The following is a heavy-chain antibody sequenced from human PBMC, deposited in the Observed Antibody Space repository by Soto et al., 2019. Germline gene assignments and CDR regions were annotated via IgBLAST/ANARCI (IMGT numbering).Heavy chain of an antibody. D-gene: IGHD3-22*01. CDR2: IVVGSGNT. CDR1: GFTFTSSA. V-gene: IGHV1-58*01. CDR3: AADLNGGYYDSSGYPDNFAY. Sequence: SVKVSCKASGFTFTSSAVQWVRQARGQRLEWIGWIVVGSGNTNYAQKFQERVTITRDMSTSTAYMELSSLRSEDTAVYYCAADLNGGYYDSSGYPDNFAYWGQGTLVTVSS. J-gene: IGHJ4*02.